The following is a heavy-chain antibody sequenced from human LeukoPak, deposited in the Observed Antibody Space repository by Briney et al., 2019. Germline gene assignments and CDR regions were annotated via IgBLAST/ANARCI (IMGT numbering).Heavy chain of an antibody. CDR3: ARDPPDYSTAWHAFAI. D-gene: IGHD6-19*01. Sequence: PSQTLPLTCSVSGVSISGSYCWSRIRQPAGKGLEWIGRICTSGTTNYNPSLKSRVTISVDTSTNQVSLKLTSVTAADTAVYYCARDPPDYSTAWHAFAIWGQGAMVTVS. V-gene: IGHV4-61*02. J-gene: IGHJ3*02. CDR1: GVSISGSYC. CDR2: ICTSGTT.